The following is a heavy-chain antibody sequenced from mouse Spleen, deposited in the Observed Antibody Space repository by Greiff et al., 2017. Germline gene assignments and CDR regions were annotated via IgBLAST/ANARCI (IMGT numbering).Heavy chain of an antibody. D-gene: IGHD4-1*01. CDR2: INPSSGYT. V-gene: IGHV1-7*01. Sequence: QVQLQQSGAELAKPGASVKLSCKASGYTFTSYWMHWVKQRPGQGLEWIGYINPSSGYTKYNQKFKDKATLTADKSSSTAYMQLSSLTYEDSAVYYCARGKLGPYYAMDYWGQGTSVTVSS. J-gene: IGHJ4*01. CDR3: ARGKLGPYYAMDY. CDR1: GYTFTSYW.